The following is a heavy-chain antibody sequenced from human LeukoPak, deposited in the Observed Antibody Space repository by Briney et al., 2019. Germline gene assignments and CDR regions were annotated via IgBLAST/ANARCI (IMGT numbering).Heavy chain of an antibody. Sequence: GGSLRLSCTASGFTFSDCDMNWVRQAPGSGLEWVSAISYRISPTYYADSVKGRFTISRDNAKKSLDLQMNSLRAEDTAFYYCAKVRGTYSSGYFFDYWGQGTLVTVSS. D-gene: IGHD6-19*01. CDR1: GFTFSDCD. CDR2: ISYRISPT. CDR3: AKVRGTYSSGYFFDY. V-gene: IGHV3-21*04. J-gene: IGHJ4*02.